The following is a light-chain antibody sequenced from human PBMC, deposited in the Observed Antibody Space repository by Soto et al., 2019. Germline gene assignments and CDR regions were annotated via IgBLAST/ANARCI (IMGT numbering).Light chain of an antibody. Sequence: EIVMTQSPASLSVSPGDGATLSCRASQSVASNVAWYQQKPGQGPRLLIHGASTRAVGVPARFSGSGSATDFPLTISSLQSEDFAVYYCQQYHNWPPQYTFGQGTKLQIK. CDR3: QQYHNWPPQYT. J-gene: IGKJ2*01. CDR2: GAS. CDR1: QSVASN. V-gene: IGKV3-15*01.